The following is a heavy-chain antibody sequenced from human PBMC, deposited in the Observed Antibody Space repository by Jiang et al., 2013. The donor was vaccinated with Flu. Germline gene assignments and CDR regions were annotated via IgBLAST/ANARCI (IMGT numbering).Heavy chain of an antibody. J-gene: IGHJ5*02. D-gene: IGHD3-3*01. CDR2: INDTGST. CDR1: GGSFSGYY. Sequence: LLKPSETLSLTCAVYGGSFSGYYWNWIRQPPGKGLEWIGEINDTGSTNYNPSLKSRVTISVDTSKNQFSLKLSSVTAADTAVYYCARRAGGSGYSGDPWGQGTLVTVSS. V-gene: IGHV4-34*01. CDR3: ARRAGGSGYSGDP.